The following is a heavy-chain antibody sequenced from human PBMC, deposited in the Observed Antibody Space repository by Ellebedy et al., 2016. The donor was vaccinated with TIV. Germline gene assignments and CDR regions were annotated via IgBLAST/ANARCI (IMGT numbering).Heavy chain of an antibody. CDR2: AFYTGYI. D-gene: IGHD3-9*01. Sequence: SETLSLTCTVSDGSISNYYWSWIRQPPGKGLEWIGHAFYTGYINYNPSLKSRLSMSVDTSKNQLSLRLTSVTAADSAVYYCARVNLTGYKVYNWFDPWGRGTPVTVSS. CDR1: DGSISNYY. V-gene: IGHV4-59*01. CDR3: ARVNLTGYKVYNWFDP. J-gene: IGHJ5*02.